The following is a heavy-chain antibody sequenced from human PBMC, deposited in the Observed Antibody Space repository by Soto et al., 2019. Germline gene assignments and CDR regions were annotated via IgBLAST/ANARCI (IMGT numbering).Heavy chain of an antibody. J-gene: IGHJ4*02. Sequence: GRNLRLSCEVYGDTFIHHAMTWVRQAPGKGLEWVSSVSESGDTTYYADSVKGRFTISRDNPKNTLFLQMNSLRAEDTAVYYFGSGSSGGEGEDRWGQGTIVNV. D-gene: IGHD3-10*01. CDR2: VSESGDTT. CDR3: GSGSSGGEGEDR. V-gene: IGHV3-23*01. CDR1: GDTFIHHA.